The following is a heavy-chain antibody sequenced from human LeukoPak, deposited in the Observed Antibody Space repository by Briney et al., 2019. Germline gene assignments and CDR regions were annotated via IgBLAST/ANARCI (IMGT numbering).Heavy chain of an antibody. J-gene: IGHJ3*02. D-gene: IGHD2-8*01. Sequence: SSETLSLTCTVSGGSISSYYWSWIRQPPGKGLEWIGYIFYTGNTHYSPSLKSRVTISIDTSKNQFSLKLSSVTAADTAVYYCARDHKMYDAFDIWGQGTMVTVSS. CDR2: IFYTGNT. CDR1: GGSISSYY. V-gene: IGHV4-59*01. CDR3: ARDHKMYDAFDI.